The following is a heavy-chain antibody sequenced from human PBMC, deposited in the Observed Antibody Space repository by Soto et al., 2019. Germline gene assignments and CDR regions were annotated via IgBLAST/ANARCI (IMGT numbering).Heavy chain of an antibody. V-gene: IGHV2-5*02. CDR1: GFSLSTTGVG. CDR3: AHTPGTGYRSGSVDY. J-gene: IGHJ4*02. CDR2: IYWDDDK. Sequence: QITLKESGPTLVKPTQTLTLTCTFSGFSLSTTGVGVGWIRQPPGKALEWLALIYWDDDKRYSPSLKSRLTITKDTSKNQVVLAMTNMDPVDTATYYCAHTPGTGYRSGSVDYWGQGTLVTVSS. D-gene: IGHD6-19*01.